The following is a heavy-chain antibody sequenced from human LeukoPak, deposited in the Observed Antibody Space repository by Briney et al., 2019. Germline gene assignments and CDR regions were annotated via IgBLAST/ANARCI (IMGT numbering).Heavy chain of an antibody. CDR3: TTWDRYGDAFDH. CDR2: IRSKANSYTT. D-gene: IGHD4-17*01. J-gene: IGHJ4*02. CDR1: GFTFSGSA. V-gene: IGHV3-73*01. Sequence: GGSLRLSCAASGFTFSGSAMHWVRQASGKGLEWVGRIRSKANSYTTAYAASLKGRFIISRDDSKNTAYLQMNSLKAEDTAVYYCTTWDRYGDAFDHWGQGTLVTVSS.